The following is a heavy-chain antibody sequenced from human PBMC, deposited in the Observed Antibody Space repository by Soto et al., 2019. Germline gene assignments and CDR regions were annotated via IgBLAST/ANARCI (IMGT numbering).Heavy chain of an antibody. CDR2: INPLSGNT. D-gene: IGHD4-17*01. Sequence: ASVKVSCKASGYTFINYYVHWMRQVPGQGPGWMGIINPLSGNTTYAQQFQGRVVMIRDTSTNTVYMELSSLRSEDTAVYYCARGPDYGDYYYYGMDVWGQGTTVTVSS. CDR1: GYTFINYY. J-gene: IGHJ6*02. V-gene: IGHV1-46*01. CDR3: ARGPDYGDYYYYGMDV.